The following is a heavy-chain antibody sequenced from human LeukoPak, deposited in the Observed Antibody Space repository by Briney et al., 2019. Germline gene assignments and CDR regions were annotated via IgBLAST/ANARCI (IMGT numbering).Heavy chain of an antibody. Sequence: PGRSLRLSCEASGFDFRSSAMHWVRQAPGKGLEWVSAISGSGGSTYYADSVKGRFTISRDNSKNTLYLQMNSLRAEDTAVYYCAKDEQWLVPGAFDIWGQGTMVTVSS. CDR2: ISGSGGST. V-gene: IGHV3-23*01. D-gene: IGHD6-19*01. J-gene: IGHJ3*02. CDR1: GFDFRSSA. CDR3: AKDEQWLVPGAFDI.